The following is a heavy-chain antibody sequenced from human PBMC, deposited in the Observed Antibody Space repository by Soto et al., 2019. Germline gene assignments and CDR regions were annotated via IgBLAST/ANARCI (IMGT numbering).Heavy chain of an antibody. J-gene: IGHJ6*02. Sequence: DVQLKESGGGLVQPGQSLRLSCEVSGFTLSMYSMTWVRQAPGKGLEWVAKIPQDGSDGHYLDSVKGRFTISRDNAKNSVYLQMISLRADDTAVYYCARDHLILPAHDFFYGSDVWGQGAKVTVSS. CDR3: ARDHLILPAHDFFYGSDV. V-gene: IGHV3-7*03. CDR1: GFTLSMYS. D-gene: IGHD2-21*02. CDR2: IPQDGSDG.